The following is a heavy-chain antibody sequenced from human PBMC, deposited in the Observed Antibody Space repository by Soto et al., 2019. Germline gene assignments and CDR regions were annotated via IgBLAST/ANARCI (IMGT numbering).Heavy chain of an antibody. J-gene: IGHJ4*02. CDR3: AKDKGDYCSGGSCYYGVCDY. CDR2: ISYDGSNK. D-gene: IGHD2-15*01. Sequence: QVQLVESGGGVVQPGRSLRLSCAASGFTFSSYGMHWVHQAPGKGLEWVAVISYDGSNKYYADSVKGRFTISRDNSKNTLYLQMNSLRAEDTAVYYCAKDKGDYCSGGSCYYGVCDYWGQGTLVTVSS. CDR1: GFTFSSYG. V-gene: IGHV3-30*18.